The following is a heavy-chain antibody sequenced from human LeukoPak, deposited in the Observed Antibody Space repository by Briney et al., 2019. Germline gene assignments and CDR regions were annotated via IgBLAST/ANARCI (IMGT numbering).Heavy chain of an antibody. CDR1: GFTFSSYA. V-gene: IGHV3-23*01. CDR2: ISGSGGST. D-gene: IGHD3-10*01. J-gene: IGHJ3*02. CDR3: AKGASGSGSYYTRLTHFDI. Sequence: GGSLRLSCAASGFTFSSYAMSWVRQAPGKGLEWVSAISGSGGSTYYADSVKGRFTISRDNSKNTLYLQMNSLRAEDTAVYYCAKGASGSGSYYTRLTHFDIWGQGTMVTVSS.